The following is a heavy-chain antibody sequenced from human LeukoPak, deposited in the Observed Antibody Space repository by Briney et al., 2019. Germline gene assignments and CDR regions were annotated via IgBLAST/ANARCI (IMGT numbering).Heavy chain of an antibody. CDR2: ISSSSSDM. CDR1: GFTFSAFS. J-gene: IGHJ4*02. V-gene: IGHV3-21*01. Sequence: GGSLRLSCAASGFTFSAFSMNWVRQAPGKGLEWVSAISSSSSDMYYTDSVKGRFTISRDNANNFLYLQVSSLRAEDTAVYYCATGYTSGTRIDYWGQGTLVSVSS. D-gene: IGHD6-19*01. CDR3: ATGYTSGTRIDY.